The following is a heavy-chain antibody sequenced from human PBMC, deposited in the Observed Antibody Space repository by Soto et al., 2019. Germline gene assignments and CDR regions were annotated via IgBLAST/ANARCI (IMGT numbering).Heavy chain of an antibody. CDR3: ARDTSDFWSGYYTGAKYHFDY. CDR1: GFTFSSYG. CDR2: IWYDGSNK. Sequence: QVQLVESGGGVVQPGRSLRLSCAASGFTFSSYGMHWVRQAPGKGLEWVAVIWYDGSNKYYADSVKGRFTISRDNSKNTLYLQMNSLRAEDTAVYYCARDTSDFWSGYYTGAKYHFDYWGQGTLVTVSS. V-gene: IGHV3-33*01. D-gene: IGHD3-3*01. J-gene: IGHJ4*02.